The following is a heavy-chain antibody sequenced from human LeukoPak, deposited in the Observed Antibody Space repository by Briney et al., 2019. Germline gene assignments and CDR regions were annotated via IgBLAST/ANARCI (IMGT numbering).Heavy chain of an antibody. J-gene: IGHJ4*02. CDR1: GFTFSSYW. D-gene: IGHD3-22*01. V-gene: IGHV3-74*01. Sequence: HPGGSLRLSCAASGFTFSSYWMHWVRQAPGKGLVWVSRINSDGRSTSYADSVKGRFTISRDNAKNTLYLQMNSLRAEDTAVYYCARGVSYYYDSSGYYRDWGQGTLVTVSS. CDR2: INSDGRST. CDR3: ARGVSYYYDSSGYYRD.